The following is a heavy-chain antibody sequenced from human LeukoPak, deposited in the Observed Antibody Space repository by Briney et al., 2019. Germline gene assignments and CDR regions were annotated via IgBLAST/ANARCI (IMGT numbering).Heavy chain of an antibody. D-gene: IGHD5-12*01. J-gene: IGHJ4*02. CDR3: ARRARTYSGSPWDY. CDR1: GGSISSSNW. CDR2: IYHSEST. V-gene: IGHV4-4*02. Sequence: SETLSLTCAVSGGSISSSNWWSWVRQPPGKGLEWIGEIYHSESTNYNPSLKSRVTISVDKSKNQFSLKLSSVTAADTAVYYCARRARTYSGSPWDYWGQGTLVTVSS.